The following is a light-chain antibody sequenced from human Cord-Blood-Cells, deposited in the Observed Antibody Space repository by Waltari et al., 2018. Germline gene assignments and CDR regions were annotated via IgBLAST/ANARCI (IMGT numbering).Light chain of an antibody. CDR2: AAS. V-gene: IGKV1-39*01. CDR3: QQSYSTWT. J-gene: IGKJ1*01. Sequence: DIQMTQAPSSLSASVGDRVTITCRASQRISSYLIWYQQKPGKAPKLLIYAASSLQSGVPSRFSGSGSGTDFTLTISSLQPEDFATYYCQQSYSTWTFGQGTKVEIK. CDR1: QRISSY.